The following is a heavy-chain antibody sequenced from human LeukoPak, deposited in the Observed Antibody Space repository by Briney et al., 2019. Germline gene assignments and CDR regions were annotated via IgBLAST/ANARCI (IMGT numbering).Heavy chain of an antibody. CDR2: IYPSDGST. Sequence: AASVKVSCKASGYTFTSYYMHWVRQAPGQGLEWMGIIYPSDGSTTYAQDFQGGVTMTRDTSTSTVYMELSSLRSEDTAVYYCARDYKIPQQYCSTTSCYLFDYWGQGTLVTVSS. CDR1: GYTFTSYY. D-gene: IGHD2-2*01. CDR3: ARDYKIPQQYCSTTSCYLFDY. V-gene: IGHV1-46*01. J-gene: IGHJ4*02.